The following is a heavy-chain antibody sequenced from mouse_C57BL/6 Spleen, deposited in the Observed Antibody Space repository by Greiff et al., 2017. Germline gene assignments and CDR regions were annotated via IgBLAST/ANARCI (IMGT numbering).Heavy chain of an antibody. D-gene: IGHD2-1*01. CDR3: TYGNYGNPAWFGD. CDR2: IVPEEGDT. J-gene: IGHJ3*01. CDR1: GFNIKDYY. Sequence: EVKLQESGAELVRPGASVKLSCTASGFNIKDYYMHWVKQRPEQGLGWIGRIVPEEGDTEYAPKFQGKATMTADTSSNTAYLQLSSLTSEDTAVYYCTYGNYGNPAWFGDWGQGNRVTVSA. V-gene: IGHV14-1*01.